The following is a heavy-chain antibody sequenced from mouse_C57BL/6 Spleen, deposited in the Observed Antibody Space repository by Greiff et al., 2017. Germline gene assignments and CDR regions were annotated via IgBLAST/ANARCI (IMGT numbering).Heavy chain of an antibody. Sequence: EVKLVESGEGLVKPGGSLKLSCAASGFTFSSYAMSWVRQTPEKRLEWVAYISSGGDYIYYADTVKGRFTISRDNARNTLYLQMSSLKSEDTAMYYCTREGDGYYGKVFAYWGQGTLVTVSA. D-gene: IGHD2-3*01. J-gene: IGHJ3*01. CDR2: ISSGGDYI. V-gene: IGHV5-9-1*02. CDR1: GFTFSSYA. CDR3: TREGDGYYGKVFAY.